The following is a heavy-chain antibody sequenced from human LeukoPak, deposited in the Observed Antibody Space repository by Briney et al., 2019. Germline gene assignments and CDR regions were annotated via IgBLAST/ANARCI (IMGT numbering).Heavy chain of an antibody. Sequence: GRSLRLSCAASGFTFSNYDMHWVRQAPGKGLEWVAVISYDGTNKYYADSVKGRFTISRDNSKNTLHLQMNSLRAEDTAVYYCAKDDRGNEAPFDYWGQGTLVTVSS. CDR1: GFTFSNYD. J-gene: IGHJ4*02. CDR2: ISYDGTNK. V-gene: IGHV3-30*18. CDR3: AKDDRGNEAPFDY.